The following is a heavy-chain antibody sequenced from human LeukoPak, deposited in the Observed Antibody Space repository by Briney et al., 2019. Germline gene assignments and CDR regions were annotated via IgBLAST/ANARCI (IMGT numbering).Heavy chain of an antibody. CDR2: IYYSGST. V-gene: IGHV4-39*01. D-gene: IGHD4-17*01. J-gene: IGHJ4*02. CDR1: GGSISSSSYY. CDR3: ARTSTVTYHFDY. Sequence: SETLSLTCTVSGGSISSSSYYWGWIRRPPGKGLEWIGSIYYSGSTYYNPSLKSRVTISVDTSKNQFSLKLSSVTAADTAVYYCARTSTVTYHFDYWGQGTLVTVSS.